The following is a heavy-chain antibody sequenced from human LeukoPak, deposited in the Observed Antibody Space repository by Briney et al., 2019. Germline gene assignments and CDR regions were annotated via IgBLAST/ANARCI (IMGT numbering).Heavy chain of an antibody. Sequence: PGGSLRLSCAASGFTFSSYGMHWVRQAPGKGLEWVAVISYDGSKKYYADSVKGRFTISRDNSKNTLYLQMNSLRAEDTAVYYCAKLFSGSYSTDFDYWGQGTLVTVSS. D-gene: IGHD3-10*02. CDR2: ISYDGSKK. CDR3: AKLFSGSYSTDFDY. J-gene: IGHJ4*02. CDR1: GFTFSSYG. V-gene: IGHV3-30*18.